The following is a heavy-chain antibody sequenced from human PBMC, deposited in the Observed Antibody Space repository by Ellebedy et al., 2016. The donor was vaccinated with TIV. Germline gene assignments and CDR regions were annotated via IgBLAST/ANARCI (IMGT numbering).Heavy chain of an antibody. V-gene: IGHV4-61*01. CDR3: ARGYGTGRYGMDV. CDR1: GDSVSSDSYY. J-gene: IGHJ6*02. CDR2: VYYSGRT. Sequence: PSETLSLTCTVSGDSVSSDSYYWSWIRQPPGTGLEWIGYVYYSGRTKYNPSLQSRVTISEDRSKNQFSLKLTSVTAADTAVYYWARGYGTGRYGMDVWGQGTTVTVSS. D-gene: IGHD3-10*01.